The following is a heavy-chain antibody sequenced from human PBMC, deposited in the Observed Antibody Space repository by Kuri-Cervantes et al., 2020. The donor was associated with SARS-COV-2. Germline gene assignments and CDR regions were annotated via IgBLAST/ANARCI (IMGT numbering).Heavy chain of an antibody. CDR2: ISSESAYI. V-gene: IGHV3-21*01. Sequence: GGSLRLSCAASGFSFSTYAMTWGRQARGKGLEWVSSISSESAYIYYAESLKGRFTISRDNAKNSLYLQMTSLRAEDTAVYYCARTTYGDYYWYGMDVWGQGTTVTVSS. J-gene: IGHJ6*02. D-gene: IGHD4-17*01. CDR1: GFSFSTYA. CDR3: ARTTYGDYYWYGMDV.